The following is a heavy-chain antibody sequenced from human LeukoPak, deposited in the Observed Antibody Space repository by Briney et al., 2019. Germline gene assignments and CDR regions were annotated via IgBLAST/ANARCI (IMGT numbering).Heavy chain of an antibody. CDR1: GFTFSSYA. Sequence: GGSLRLSCAASGFTFSSYAMHWVRQAPGKGLEWVAVISYDGSNKYYADSVKGRFTISRDNSKNTLYLQMNSLRAEDTAVYYCARKAYYDFWSGYFDYWGQGTLVTVSS. D-gene: IGHD3-3*01. CDR3: ARKAYYDFWSGYFDY. J-gene: IGHJ4*02. CDR2: ISYDGSNK. V-gene: IGHV3-30-3*01.